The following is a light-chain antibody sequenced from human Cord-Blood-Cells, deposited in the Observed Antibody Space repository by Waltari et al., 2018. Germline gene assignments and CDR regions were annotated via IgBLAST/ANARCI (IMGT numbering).Light chain of an antibody. CDR2: EGS. J-gene: IGLJ3*02. CDR1: SSDGGSYNL. Sequence: QSALTQPASVSGSPGQSITITRTGTSSDGGSYNLFAWYQQHPGKAPKLMIYEGSKRPSGVSNRFSGSKSGNTASLTISGLQAEDEADYYCCSYAGSSTFWVFGGGTKLTVL. CDR3: CSYAGSSTFWV. V-gene: IGLV2-23*01.